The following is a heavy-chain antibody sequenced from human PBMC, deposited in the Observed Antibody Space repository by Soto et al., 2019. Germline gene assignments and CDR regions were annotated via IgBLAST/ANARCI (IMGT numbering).Heavy chain of an antibody. V-gene: IGHV3-21*01. J-gene: IGHJ5*02. D-gene: IGHD2-15*01. Sequence: PWWSLRLSCAASVFTFSSYSMNWFRQAPGKGLEWVSSISSSSSYIYYADSVKGRFTISRDNAKNSLYLQMNSLRAEDTAVYYCARDGIVVVVAPTRGWFDPWGQGTLVTVSS. CDR3: ARDGIVVVVAPTRGWFDP. CDR2: ISSSSSYI. CDR1: VFTFSSYS.